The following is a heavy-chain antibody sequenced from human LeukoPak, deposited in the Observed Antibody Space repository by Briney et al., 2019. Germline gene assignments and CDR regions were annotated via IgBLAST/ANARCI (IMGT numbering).Heavy chain of an antibody. Sequence: ASVKVSCKASGYTFTGYYMHWVRQAPGQGLEWMGWINTNSGGTYYAQRFQGRLNMTRDTSISTAYMELSRLRSDDTAVYYCARDREVLLWFGEPLHYYYYMDVWGKGTTVTVSS. V-gene: IGHV1-2*02. CDR1: GYTFTGYY. CDR2: INTNSGGT. D-gene: IGHD3-10*01. J-gene: IGHJ6*03. CDR3: ARDREVLLWFGEPLHYYYYMDV.